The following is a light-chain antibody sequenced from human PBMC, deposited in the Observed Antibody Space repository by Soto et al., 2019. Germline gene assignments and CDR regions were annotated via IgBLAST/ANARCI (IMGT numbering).Light chain of an antibody. J-gene: IGLJ2*01. CDR1: SSNY. V-gene: IGLV2-14*01. CDR3: SSYTSSSVV. Sequence: QSVLTQPASVSASPGQSITISCTGTSSNYVSWYQQHPGKAPKLIIYDVSNRPSEISSRFSGSKSGNTASLTISGLQAEDDADYYCSSYTSSSVVFGGGTKLTV. CDR2: DVS.